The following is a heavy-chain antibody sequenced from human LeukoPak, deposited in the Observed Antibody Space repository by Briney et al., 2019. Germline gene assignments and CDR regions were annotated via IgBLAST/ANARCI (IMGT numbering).Heavy chain of an antibody. CDR2: INWNGGST. CDR1: GFTFDDYG. Sequence: GGSLRLSCAASGFTFDDYGMSWVRQAPGKGLEWVSGINWNGGSTGYADSVKGRFTISRDNAKNSLYLQMNSLRAEDTALYYCARVYVFSGSYRYFDYWGQGTLVTVSS. D-gene: IGHD1-26*01. V-gene: IGHV3-20*04. CDR3: ARVYVFSGSYRYFDY. J-gene: IGHJ4*02.